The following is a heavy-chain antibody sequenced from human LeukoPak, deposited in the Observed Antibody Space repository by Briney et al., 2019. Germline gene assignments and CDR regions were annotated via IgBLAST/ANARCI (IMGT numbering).Heavy chain of an antibody. CDR2: INSDGTT. J-gene: IGHJ4*02. CDR3: ASAYYYRLPD. V-gene: IGHV3-74*01. D-gene: IGHD3-10*01. CDR1: GFTFSSYW. Sequence: GGSLRLSCAPSGFTFSSYWMHWVRQAPGKGLVWVSRINSDGTTTYADSVKGRFTISRDNAKNTLYLQMNRLRAEDTALYYCASAYYYRLPDWGQGTLVTVSS.